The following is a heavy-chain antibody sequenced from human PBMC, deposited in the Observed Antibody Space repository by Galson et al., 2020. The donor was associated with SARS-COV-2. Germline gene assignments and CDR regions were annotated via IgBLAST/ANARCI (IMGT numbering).Heavy chain of an antibody. CDR2: IDYSGGT. J-gene: IGHJ3*02. Sequence: SETLSLTCNVSGGPINDVNYYWSWIRQHPGKGLEWIGHIDYSGGTSYSPPLKSRISISMDTSKNQFSLNLRPVNVADTAVYFCATATLYCGGVNDAFNIWGQGTLVAVSS. CDR1: GGPINDVNYY. D-gene: IGHD2-21*02. V-gene: IGHV4-31*03. CDR3: ATATLYCGGVNDAFNI.